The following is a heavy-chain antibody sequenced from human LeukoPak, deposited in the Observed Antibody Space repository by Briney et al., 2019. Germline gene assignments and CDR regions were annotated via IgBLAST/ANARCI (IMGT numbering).Heavy chain of an antibody. CDR2: TRNKANSYTT. CDR1: GFTFSDHY. Sequence: GGSLRLSCAASGFTFSDHYMDWVRQAPGKGLEWVGRTRNKANSYTTEYAASVKGRFTISRDDSKNSLYLQMNSLKTEDTAVYYCAREWSSSSLFDPWGRGTLVTVSS. CDR3: AREWSSSSLFDP. D-gene: IGHD6-13*01. J-gene: IGHJ5*02. V-gene: IGHV3-72*01.